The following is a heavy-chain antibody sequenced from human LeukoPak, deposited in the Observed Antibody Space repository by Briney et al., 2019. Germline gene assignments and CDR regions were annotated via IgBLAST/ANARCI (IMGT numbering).Heavy chain of an antibody. V-gene: IGHV3-53*01. CDR1: GFTFSRNS. Sequence: GGSLRLSCAASGFTFSRNSMNWVRQAPGKGLEWVSEIYSDGTTYYTASVKGRFSISRDNSKNTVYLEMNSLRGEDTAIYYCTRDLREHGVFDIWGQGTMVTVSS. D-gene: IGHD1-26*01. J-gene: IGHJ3*02. CDR2: IYSDGTT. CDR3: TRDLREHGVFDI.